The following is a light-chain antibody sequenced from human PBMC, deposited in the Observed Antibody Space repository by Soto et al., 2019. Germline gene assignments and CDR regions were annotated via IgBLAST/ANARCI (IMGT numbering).Light chain of an antibody. CDR2: GAS. V-gene: IGKV3-15*01. J-gene: IGKJ1*01. CDR1: QSVSSN. CDR3: HQYNYWPT. Sequence: EIVMTQSPDILSVSPWERATLSFRASQSVSSNLAWYQQKPGQSPRLLIYGASTRATGIPVRFSGSGSGTEFTLTISSLQSEDFAVYYCHQYNYWPTFGQGTKVDIK.